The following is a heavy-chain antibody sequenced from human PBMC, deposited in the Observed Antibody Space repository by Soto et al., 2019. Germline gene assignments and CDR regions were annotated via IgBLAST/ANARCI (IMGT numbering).Heavy chain of an antibody. J-gene: IGHJ6*02. V-gene: IGHV3-33*01. D-gene: IGHD2-15*01. CDR2: IWYDGSNK. CDR3: ASEYCSGGSCYYYGMDV. Sequence: QVQLVESGGGVVQPGRSLRLSCAASGFTFSSYGMHWVRQAPGKGLEWVAVIWYDGSNKYYADSVKGRFTISRDNSKNPLYLQMTSLRAEDTAVYYCASEYCSGGSCYYYGMDVWGQGTTVTVSS. CDR1: GFTFSSYG.